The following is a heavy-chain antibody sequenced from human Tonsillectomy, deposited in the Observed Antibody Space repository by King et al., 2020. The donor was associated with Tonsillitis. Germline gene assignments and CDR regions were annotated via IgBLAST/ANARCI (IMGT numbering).Heavy chain of an antibody. Sequence: VQLVESGGGVVQPGRSLRLSCAASGFTFSSSAIHWVRQAPGKGLEWVAIMSYGESNEYYAVSVKGRFTIAGDNSKNTLYLQMNSLRVEDTAVYYCARDYGSGNYLKWKIYWYFDLWGRGTLVTVSS. D-gene: IGHD3-10*01. CDR2: MSYGESNE. CDR3: ARDYGSGNYLKWKIYWYFDL. CDR1: GFTFSSSA. J-gene: IGHJ2*01. V-gene: IGHV3-30-3*01.